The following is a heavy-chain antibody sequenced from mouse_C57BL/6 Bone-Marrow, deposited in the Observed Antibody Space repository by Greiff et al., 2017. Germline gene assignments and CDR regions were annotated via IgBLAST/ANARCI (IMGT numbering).Heavy chain of an antibody. V-gene: IGHV14-2*01. CDR3: ASSNWDRVFDY. CDR2: IDPEDGET. D-gene: IGHD4-1*01. CDR1: GFNIKDYY. J-gene: IGHJ2*01. Sequence: VQLKESGAELVKPGASVKLSCTASGFNIKDYYMHWVKQRTEQGLEWIGRIDPEDGETKYAPKFQGKATITAATSSNTAYLQLSSLTSEDTAVYYCASSNWDRVFDYWGQGTTLTVSS.